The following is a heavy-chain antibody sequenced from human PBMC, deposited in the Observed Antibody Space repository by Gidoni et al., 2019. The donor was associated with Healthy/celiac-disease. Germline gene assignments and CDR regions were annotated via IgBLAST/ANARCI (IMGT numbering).Heavy chain of an antibody. D-gene: IGHD3-10*01. Sequence: QVQLQESGPGLVKPSETLSLTCTVSGGSISSYYWSWIRQPPGKGLEWIGYIYYSGSTNYNPSLKSRVTISVDTSKNQFSLKLSSVTAADTAVYYCARHMRHGLNYYYYYGMDVWGQGTTVTVSS. CDR2: IYYSGST. CDR1: GGSISSYY. V-gene: IGHV4-59*08. CDR3: ARHMRHGLNYYYYYGMDV. J-gene: IGHJ6*02.